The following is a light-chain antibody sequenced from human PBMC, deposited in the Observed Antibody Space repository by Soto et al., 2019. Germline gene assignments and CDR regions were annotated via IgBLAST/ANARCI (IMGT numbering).Light chain of an antibody. CDR2: EVI. Sequence: HSAPTQPAAVSESPGPSITISCTGTSSYVAGYNYVCWXQQHPGKDPNLMIYEVINRPSGVSNRFSGSKSGNTASLNISGLQSEDEVYYYCSSYTSSRKVVGTGTKVTVI. CDR3: SSYTSSRKV. CDR1: SSYVAGYNY. V-gene: IGLV2-14*01. J-gene: IGLJ1*01.